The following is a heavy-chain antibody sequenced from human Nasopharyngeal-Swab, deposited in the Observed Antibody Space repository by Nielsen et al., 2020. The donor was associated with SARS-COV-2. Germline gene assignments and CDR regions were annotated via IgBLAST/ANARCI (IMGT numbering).Heavy chain of an antibody. J-gene: IGHJ3*02. CDR2: ISSSSSYI. V-gene: IGHV3-21*01. Sequence: VRQAPGKGLEWVSSISSSSSYIYYADSVMGRFTISRDNAKNSLYLQMNSLRAEDTAVYYCARDRSTIWFGELPLDAFDIWGQGTMVTVSS. D-gene: IGHD3-10*01. CDR3: ARDRSTIWFGELPLDAFDI.